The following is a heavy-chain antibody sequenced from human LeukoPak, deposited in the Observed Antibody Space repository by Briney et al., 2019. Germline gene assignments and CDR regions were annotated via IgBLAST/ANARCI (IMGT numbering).Heavy chain of an antibody. CDR2: ISSSISIT. CDR3: ARSKGYSYGKDV. V-gene: IGHV3-48*04. CDR1: GFTFSTYT. J-gene: IGHJ6*02. Sequence: PGGSLRLSCAASGFTFSTYTMNWVRQAPGKGLEWVSYISSSISITYYADSVKGRFTISRDNAENSLYLQMNSLRAEDTAVYYCARSKGYSYGKDVWGQGTTVTVSS. D-gene: IGHD2-15*01.